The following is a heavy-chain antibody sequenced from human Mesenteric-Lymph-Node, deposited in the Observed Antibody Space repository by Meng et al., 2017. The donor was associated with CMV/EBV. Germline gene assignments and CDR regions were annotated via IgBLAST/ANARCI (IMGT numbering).Heavy chain of an antibody. V-gene: IGHV3-23*01. CDR2: ISGSGIST. J-gene: IGHJ4*02. Sequence: GESLKISCAASGFTFSSYAMSWVRQAPGKGLEWVSAISGSGISTYYADSVKGRLTISRDNSKNTVYLQMKSLRIEDTAVYFCAKDMKIYHLGSGTYLDFWGQGTLVTVSS. CDR1: GFTFSSYA. CDR3: AKDMKIYHLGSGTYLDF. D-gene: IGHD3-10*01.